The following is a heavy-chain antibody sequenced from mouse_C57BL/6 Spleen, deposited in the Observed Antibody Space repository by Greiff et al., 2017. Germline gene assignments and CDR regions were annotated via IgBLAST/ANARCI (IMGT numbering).Heavy chain of an antibody. CDR2: IYWDDDK. Sequence: ESGPGILQSSPTLSLSCSFSGFSLSTSCMGVSWIRQPSGQGLVWLAHIYWDDDKRYNPSLKSRLTISKDTSRNPVFPNITRVDTAVTATYYCARSITTVVALDDWGQGTTLTVSS. CDR1: GFSLSTSCMG. V-gene: IGHV8-12*01. CDR3: ARSITTVVALDD. J-gene: IGHJ2*01. D-gene: IGHD1-1*01.